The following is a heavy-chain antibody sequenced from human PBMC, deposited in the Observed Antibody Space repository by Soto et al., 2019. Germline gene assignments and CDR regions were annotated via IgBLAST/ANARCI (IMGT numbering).Heavy chain of an antibody. CDR3: AIGVLGFRVYIDRLYVQWLDP. V-gene: IGHV1-18*01. Sequence: GASVKVSCKASGYTFTSYGISWVRQAPGQGLEWMGWISAYNGNTNYAQKLQGRVTMTTDTSTSTAYMELRSLRSDDTAVYYCAIGVLGFRVYIDRLYVQWLDPRCQGPLVTLSS. D-gene: IGHD3-9*01. CDR1: GYTFTSYG. J-gene: IGHJ5*02. CDR2: ISAYNGNT.